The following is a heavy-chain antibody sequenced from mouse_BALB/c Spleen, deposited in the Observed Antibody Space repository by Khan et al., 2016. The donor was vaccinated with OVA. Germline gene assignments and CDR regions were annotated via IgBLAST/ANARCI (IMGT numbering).Heavy chain of an antibody. V-gene: IGHV1-77*01. CDR2: LSPGSGDT. Sequence: QVQLQQPGAELARPGASVKLSCKASGYTFTDYYINWVKQRTGQGLEWIGELSPGSGDTYYNERFKGKATLTADKSSSTAYMQLSSLTSEASAVYFCARRNYIGDTIAYWGQGTRVTVSA. CDR3: ARRNYIGDTIAY. D-gene: IGHD2-12*01. CDR1: GYTFTDYY. J-gene: IGHJ3*01.